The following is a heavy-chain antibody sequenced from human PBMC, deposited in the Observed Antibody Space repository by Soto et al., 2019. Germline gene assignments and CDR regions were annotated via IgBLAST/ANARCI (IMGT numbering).Heavy chain of an antibody. Sequence: EVQLVESGGGLVKPGGSLRLSCAASGFTFSSYSMNWVRQAPGKGLEWVSSISSSSSYIYYADSVKGRFTISKDNAKNSLYLQMNSLRAEDTAVYYCARDYYGSGSLDYWGQGTLVTVSS. CDR1: GFTFSSYS. D-gene: IGHD3-10*01. V-gene: IGHV3-21*01. J-gene: IGHJ4*02. CDR2: ISSSSSYI. CDR3: ARDYYGSGSLDY.